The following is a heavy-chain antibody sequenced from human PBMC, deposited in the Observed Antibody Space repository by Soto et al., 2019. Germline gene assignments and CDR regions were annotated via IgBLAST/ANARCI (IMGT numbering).Heavy chain of an antibody. J-gene: IGHJ4*02. CDR1: GYTFTGYY. CDR2: INPNSGGT. CDR3: ARDRGTMVRGVIFLFDY. D-gene: IGHD3-10*01. Sequence: QVQLVQSGAEVKKPGASVKVSCKASGYTFTGYYMHWVRQAPGQGLEWMGWINPNSGGTNYAQKFQGWVTMTRDTSISTAYMELSGLRSDDTAVYYCARDRGTMVRGVIFLFDYWGQGTLVTVSS. V-gene: IGHV1-2*04.